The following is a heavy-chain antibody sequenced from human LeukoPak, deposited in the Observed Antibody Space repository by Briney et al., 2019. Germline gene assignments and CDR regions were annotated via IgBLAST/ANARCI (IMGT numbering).Heavy chain of an antibody. D-gene: IGHD2-15*01. CDR3: ARTKIPIVLDS. CDR1: GFTFSNYF. Sequence: GGSLRLSCAASGFTFSNYFMSWVRQAPGKRLGWVANINQDGGEEYYVDSVKGRFTVSRDNLKNSLYLQMNGLRAEDTAVYYCARTKIPIVLDSWGQGTLVTVSS. J-gene: IGHJ4*02. CDR2: INQDGGEE. V-gene: IGHV3-7*01.